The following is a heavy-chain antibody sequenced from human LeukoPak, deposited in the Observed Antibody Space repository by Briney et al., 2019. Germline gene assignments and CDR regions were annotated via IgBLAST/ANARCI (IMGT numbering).Heavy chain of an antibody. CDR3: AREDGYSYGYSSYFDY. CDR2: IIPIFGTA. J-gene: IGHJ4*02. D-gene: IGHD5-18*01. Sequence: ASVKVSCKAPGGTFSSYAISWVRQAPGQGLEWMGGIIPIFGTANYAQKFQGRVTITADESTSTAYMELSSLRSEDTAVYYCAREDGYSYGYSSYFDYWGQGTLVTVSS. CDR1: GGTFSSYA. V-gene: IGHV1-69*13.